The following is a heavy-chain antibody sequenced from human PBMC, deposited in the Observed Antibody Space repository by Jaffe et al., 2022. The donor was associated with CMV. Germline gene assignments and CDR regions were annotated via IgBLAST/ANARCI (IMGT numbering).Heavy chain of an antibody. CDR2: IYYSGST. CDR1: GGSISSYY. D-gene: IGHD6-13*01. J-gene: IGHJ3*02. Sequence: QVQLQESGPGLVKPSETLSLTCTVSGGSISSYYWSWIRQPPGKGLEWIGYIYYSGSTNYNPSLKSRVTISVDTSKNQFSLKLSSVTAADTAVYYCARGVQQLGHDAFDIWGQGTMVTVSS. V-gene: IGHV4-59*01. CDR3: ARGVQQLGHDAFDI.